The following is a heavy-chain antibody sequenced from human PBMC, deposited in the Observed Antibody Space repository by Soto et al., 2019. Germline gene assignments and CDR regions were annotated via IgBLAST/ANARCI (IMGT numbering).Heavy chain of an antibody. V-gene: IGHV4-34*01. CDR2: INHSGST. D-gene: IGHD3-10*01. CDR1: GGSLSGYY. J-gene: IGHJ6*02. CDR3: ARVLTMVRGVIGIRPHYGTDV. Sequence: SETLALTCAVYGGSLSGYYWSWIRQPPGKGLEWIGEINHSGSTNYNPSLKSRVTISVDTSKNQFSLKLSSVTAADTAVYYCARVLTMVRGVIGIRPHYGTDVWGQGTTVTVSS.